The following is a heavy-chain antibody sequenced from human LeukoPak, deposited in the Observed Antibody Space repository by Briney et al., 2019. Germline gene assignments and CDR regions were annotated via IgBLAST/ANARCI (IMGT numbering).Heavy chain of an antibody. V-gene: IGHV4-34*01. D-gene: IGHD3-10*01. CDR3: ARVDVLLWFGELTSLRMDV. J-gene: IGHJ6*02. CDR2: ISHSGST. Sequence: ASETLSLTCAVYGGSFSGYYWSWIRQPPGKGLEWIGEISHSGSTNYNPSLKSRVTISVDTSKNQFSLKLSSVTAADTAVYYCARVDVLLWFGELTSLRMDVWGQGTTVTVSS. CDR1: GGSFSGYY.